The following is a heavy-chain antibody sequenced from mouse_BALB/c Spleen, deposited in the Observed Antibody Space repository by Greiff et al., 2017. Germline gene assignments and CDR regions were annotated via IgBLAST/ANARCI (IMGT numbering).Heavy chain of an antibody. V-gene: IGHV1-7*01. CDR2: INPSTGYT. CDR1: GYTFTSYW. CDR3: ARDYDGSSWGFAY. J-gene: IGHJ3*01. Sequence: VKLQQSGAELAKPGASVKMSCKASGYTFTSYWMHWVKQRPGQGLEWIGYINPSTGYTEYNQKFKDKATLTADKSSSTAYMQLSSLTSEDSAVYYCARDYDGSSWGFAYWGQGTLVTVSA. D-gene: IGHD1-1*01.